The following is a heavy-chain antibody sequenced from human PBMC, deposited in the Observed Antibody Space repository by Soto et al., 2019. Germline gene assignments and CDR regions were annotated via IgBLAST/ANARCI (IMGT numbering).Heavy chain of an antibody. Sequence: QVQLVESGGGLVKPGGSLRLSCAASGFTFSDYYMSWIRQAPGKGLEWVSYISSSSSYTNYADSVKGRFTISRDNAKNSLYRQMNSLRAEDTAVYYWASSPPTVVTLVDYWGQGTLVTVSS. V-gene: IGHV3-11*06. D-gene: IGHD2-21*02. CDR3: ASSPPTVVTLVDY. CDR2: ISSSSSYT. CDR1: GFTFSDYY. J-gene: IGHJ4*02.